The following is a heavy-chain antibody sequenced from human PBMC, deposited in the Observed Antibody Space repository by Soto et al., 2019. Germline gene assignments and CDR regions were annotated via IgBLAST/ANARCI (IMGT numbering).Heavy chain of an antibody. CDR1: GYTFSNYG. Sequence: SVKVSCKTSGYTFSNYGISWVRQAPGQGLEWMGWIGPYDRKTDYAQNFQGRVTMTADTSTSTAYMELRSLRSDDTAVYYCARDPSGDVVPAASDSWGQGTLVTVSS. V-gene: IGHV1-18*01. CDR2: IGPYDRKT. J-gene: IGHJ4*02. D-gene: IGHD2-2*01. CDR3: ARDPSGDVVPAASDS.